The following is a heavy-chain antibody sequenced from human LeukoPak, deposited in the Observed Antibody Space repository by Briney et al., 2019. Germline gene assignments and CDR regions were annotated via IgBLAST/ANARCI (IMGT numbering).Heavy chain of an antibody. J-gene: IGHJ6*02. CDR1: GGTFSSYA. CDR2: IIPILGIA. CDR3: ATNGMDV. D-gene: IGHD1-14*01. V-gene: IGHV1-69*04. Sequence: RASVKVSCKASGGTFSSYAISWVRQAPGQGLEWMGRIIPILGIANYAQKFQGRVTMTEDTSTDTAYMELSSLRSEDTAVYYCATNGMDVWGQGTTVTVSS.